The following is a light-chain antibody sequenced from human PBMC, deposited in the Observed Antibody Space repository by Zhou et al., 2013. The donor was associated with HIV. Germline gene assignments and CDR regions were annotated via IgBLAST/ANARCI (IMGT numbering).Light chain of an antibody. V-gene: IGKV3-15*01. Sequence: EIVMTQSPASLSVSPGERVTLSCRASQSISTNVAWYQQKPGQAPRLLIYGASTRATGGPARFSGSGSGTKFTLTVSSMQSEDFAVYYCQQYSDWPVTFGGGTKGGDQT. CDR3: QQYSDWPVT. J-gene: IGKJ4*01. CDR1: QSISTN. CDR2: GAS.